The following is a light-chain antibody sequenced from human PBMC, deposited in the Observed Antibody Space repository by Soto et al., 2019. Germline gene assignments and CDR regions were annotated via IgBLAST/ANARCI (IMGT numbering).Light chain of an antibody. J-gene: IGKJ3*01. V-gene: IGKV3-15*01. CDR1: QSVSSN. CDR2: GAS. CDR3: QHYNNWPRT. Sequence: EIVMTQSPATLSVSPGERATLSCRASQSVSSNLAWYQQKPGQAPRLLIYGASTRATGIPARFSGSGSGTDFALTISGLQAEDFAVYYCQHYNNWPRTFGPGTKVDIK.